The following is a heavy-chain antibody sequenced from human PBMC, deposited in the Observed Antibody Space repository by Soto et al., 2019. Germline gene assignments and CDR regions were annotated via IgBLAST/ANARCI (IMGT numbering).Heavy chain of an antibody. V-gene: IGHV1-18*01. CDR3: AIERDDSSWSSVEYLQY. Sequence: GASVKVSCKASGYTFSSYGVSWVRQAPGQGLEWMGWISGYNGNTNYAQKFQGRVILTTDTSTNTVFMELRSLRSDYTAIYYCAIERDDSSWSSVEYLQYWDKGTMVTAAS. CDR2: ISGYNGNT. CDR1: GYTFSSYG. J-gene: IGHJ1*01. D-gene: IGHD6-13*01.